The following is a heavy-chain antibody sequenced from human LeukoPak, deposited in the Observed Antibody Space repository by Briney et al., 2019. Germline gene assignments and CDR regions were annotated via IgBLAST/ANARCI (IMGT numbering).Heavy chain of an antibody. CDR1: GGSISSYY. CDR3: ARLGEQWLTFHYWYFDL. V-gene: IGHV4-4*07. Sequence: SETLSLTCTVSGGSISSYYWSWIRQPAGKGLEWVGRIYTSGSTNYNPSLKSRVTMSVDTSKNQFSLKLSSVTAADTAVYYCARLGEQWLTFHYWYFDLWGRGTLVTVSS. D-gene: IGHD6-19*01. CDR2: IYTSGST. J-gene: IGHJ2*01.